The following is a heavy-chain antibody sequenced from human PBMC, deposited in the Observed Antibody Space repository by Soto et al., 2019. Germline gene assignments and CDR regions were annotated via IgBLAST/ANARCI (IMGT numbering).Heavy chain of an antibody. J-gene: IGHJ6*02. CDR2: IIPISATT. CDR1: GGTFSSYA. D-gene: IGHD5-18*01. Sequence: ASVKVSCKISGGTFSSYAINWVRQAPGQGLEWMGGIIPISATTNYAQKFQGRATITADESTFTSYMELRSLTSEDTALYYCARDPGYSYGHPPHRGMDVWGQGTTVTVSS. V-gene: IGHV1-69*13. CDR3: ARDPGYSYGHPPHRGMDV.